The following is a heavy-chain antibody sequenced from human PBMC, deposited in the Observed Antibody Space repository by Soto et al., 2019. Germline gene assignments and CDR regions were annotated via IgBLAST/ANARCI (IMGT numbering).Heavy chain of an antibody. CDR1: GFTFSSYG. V-gene: IGHV3-30*18. Sequence: QVQLVESGGGVVQPGRSLRLSCAVSGFTFSSYGMHWVRQAPGKGLEWVAVISYDGSNKYYADSVKGRFTISRDNSKNTLYRKMNSLRAEDKAVYYCAKDQRYDGSASTPSNNYYYCGMDGWGQGTTITVSS. CDR3: AKDQRYDGSASTPSNNYYYCGMDG. D-gene: IGHD3-10*01. J-gene: IGHJ6*02. CDR2: ISYDGSNK.